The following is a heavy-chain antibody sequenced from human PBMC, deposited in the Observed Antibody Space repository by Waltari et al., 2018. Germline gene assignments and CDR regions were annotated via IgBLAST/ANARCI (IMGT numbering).Heavy chain of an antibody. Sequence: QVQLVQSGAEVKKPGSSVKVSCKASVGTFSSYAISWVRQAPGQGLEWMGGTILIFGTANYEQKCQGRVTITADEATSTAYMELSSLRSEDTAVYYCASQYDYDSSGAFDYWGQGTLVTVSS. D-gene: IGHD3-22*01. CDR3: ASQYDYDSSGAFDY. CDR2: TILIFGTA. J-gene: IGHJ4*02. V-gene: IGHV1-69*01. CDR1: VGTFSSYA.